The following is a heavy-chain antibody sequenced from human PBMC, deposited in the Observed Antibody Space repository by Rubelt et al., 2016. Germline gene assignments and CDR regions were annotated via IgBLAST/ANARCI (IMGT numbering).Heavy chain of an antibody. J-gene: IGHJ4*02. V-gene: IGHV3-7*03. D-gene: IGHD4/OR15-4a*01. CDR3: ARGFEGGASDY. Sequence: GKGLEWVANIKQDGSEKYYVDSVKGRFTISRDNAKNSLYLQMNSLRAEDTAVYYCARGFEGGASDYWGQGTLVTVSS. CDR2: IKQDGSEK.